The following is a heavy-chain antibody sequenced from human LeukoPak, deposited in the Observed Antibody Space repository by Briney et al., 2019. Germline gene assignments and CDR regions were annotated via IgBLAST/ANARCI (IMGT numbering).Heavy chain of an antibody. CDR2: IKQDGSEK. Sequence: QAGGSLRLSCAASGFTFSSYWMIWVRQAPGKGLEWVANIKQDGSEKYYVDSVKGRFTISRDNAKNSVYLQMNSLRVEDTAVYYCARDPTYYYYYMDVWGKGTTVTVSS. CDR1: GFTFSSYW. CDR3: ARDPTYYYYYMDV. V-gene: IGHV3-7*01. J-gene: IGHJ6*03.